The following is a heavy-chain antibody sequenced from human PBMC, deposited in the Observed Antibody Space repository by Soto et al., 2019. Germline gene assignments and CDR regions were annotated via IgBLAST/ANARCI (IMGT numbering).Heavy chain of an antibody. CDR2: VSYDGSNQ. V-gene: IGHV3-30*18. Sequence: LRLSCAASGFTFDTSGMHWVRQAPGRGLEWVAIVSYDGSNQQYSDSVKGRFTISRDNSNNTLYLQMDSLRPEDTAVYYCAEGANYYDSNGFYLFNFWGQGTPVTVSS. J-gene: IGHJ4*02. D-gene: IGHD3-22*01. CDR1: GFTFDTSG. CDR3: AEGANYYDSNGFYLFNF.